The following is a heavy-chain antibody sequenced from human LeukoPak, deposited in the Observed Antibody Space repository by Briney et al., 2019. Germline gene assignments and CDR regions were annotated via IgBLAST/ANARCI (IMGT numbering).Heavy chain of an antibody. CDR3: AREGSMTARPFVSIDY. J-gene: IGHJ4*02. V-gene: IGHV4-4*07. D-gene: IGHD6-6*01. Sequence: SETLSLTCTVSGGSISTCYWSWIRQPAGKGLEWIGRIHTSGNTDYNPSLKSRVTMSVDTSKNQFSLKLSSVTAADTAVYYCAREGSMTARPFVSIDYWSQGTLVTISS. CDR2: IHTSGNT. CDR1: GGSISTCY.